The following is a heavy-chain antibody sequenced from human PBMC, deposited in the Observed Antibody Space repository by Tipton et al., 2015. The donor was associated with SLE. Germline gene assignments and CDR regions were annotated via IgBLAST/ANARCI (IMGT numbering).Heavy chain of an antibody. Sequence: LRLSCTVSGGSISSSSYYWGWIRQPPGKGLEWIGSIYYSGSTYYNPSLKSRVTISVDTSKNQFSLKLSSVTAADTAVYYCARHRYYYDSSGYYGYWYFDLWGRGTLVTVSS. J-gene: IGHJ2*01. CDR2: IYYSGST. D-gene: IGHD3-22*01. CDR3: ARHRYYYDSSGYYGYWYFDL. CDR1: GGSISSSSYY. V-gene: IGHV4-39*01.